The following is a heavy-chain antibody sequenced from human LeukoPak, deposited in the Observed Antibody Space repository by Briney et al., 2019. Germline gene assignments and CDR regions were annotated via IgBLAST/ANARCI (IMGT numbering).Heavy chain of an antibody. CDR1: GFTFSSYW. CDR2: INSDGSTT. Sequence: QTGGSLRLSCVASGFTFSSYWMHWVRQAPGEGLVWVSRINSDGSTTTYADSVKGRFTISRDNAKNTLYLQMNSLRVEDTAVYYCARSTTHPYYNYMDVWGKGTTVTVSS. J-gene: IGHJ6*03. V-gene: IGHV3-74*01. CDR3: ARSTTHPYYNYMDV. D-gene: IGHD4-17*01.